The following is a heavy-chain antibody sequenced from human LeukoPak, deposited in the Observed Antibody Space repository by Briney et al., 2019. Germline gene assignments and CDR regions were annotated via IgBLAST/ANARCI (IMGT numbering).Heavy chain of an antibody. D-gene: IGHD3-16*01. Sequence: SETLSLTCTDSGGSISNYYWYWIRQPPGKGLECIGYIYHSGSTNYNPSLKSRVTISVDTSKNQFSLKLRSVTAADTAVYYCAREVGLGMYNWFDPWGQGTLVTVSS. V-gene: IGHV4-59*01. J-gene: IGHJ5*02. CDR2: IYHSGST. CDR1: GGSISNYY. CDR3: AREVGLGMYNWFDP.